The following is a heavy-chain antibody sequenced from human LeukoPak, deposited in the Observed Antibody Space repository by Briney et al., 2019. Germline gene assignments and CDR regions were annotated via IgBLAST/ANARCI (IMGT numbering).Heavy chain of an antibody. CDR3: ARGGGITMIGGAFDI. CDR2: IYHSGST. D-gene: IGHD3-22*01. V-gene: IGHV4-4*02. CDR1: GGSISSSNW. Sequence: PSETLSLTCAVSGGSISSSNWWTWVRQPPGKGLEWIGEIYHSGSTYYNPSLKSRVTISVDTSKNQFSLKLSSVTAADTAVYYCARGGGITMIGGAFDIWGQGTMVTVSS. J-gene: IGHJ3*02.